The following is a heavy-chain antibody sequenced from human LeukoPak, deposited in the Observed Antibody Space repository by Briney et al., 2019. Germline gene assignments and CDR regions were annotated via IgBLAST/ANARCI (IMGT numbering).Heavy chain of an antibody. Sequence: GGSLRLSCAASGFTSSSYSMNWVRQAPGKGLEWVSSISSSSSYIYYADSVKGRFTISRDNAKNSLYLQMNSLRAEDTAVYYCARVIRIAVAGFYYYGMDVWGQGTTVTVSS. J-gene: IGHJ6*02. CDR3: ARVIRIAVAGFYYYGMDV. D-gene: IGHD6-19*01. CDR1: GFTSSSYS. V-gene: IGHV3-21*01. CDR2: ISSSSSYI.